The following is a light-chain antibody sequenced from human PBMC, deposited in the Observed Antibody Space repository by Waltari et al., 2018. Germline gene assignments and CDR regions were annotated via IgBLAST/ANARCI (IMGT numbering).Light chain of an antibody. Sequence: DIQMTQSPSSLSASVGDTVTITCRASQGISNYLAWYQQKPGKAPKPLIYYASNLESGLPASFSGSGSATEFTLTISSLQPEDFATFYCQQHNSYPPTFGQGTKVEIK. V-gene: IGKV1-16*01. J-gene: IGKJ1*01. CDR3: QQHNSYPPT. CDR2: YAS. CDR1: QGISNY.